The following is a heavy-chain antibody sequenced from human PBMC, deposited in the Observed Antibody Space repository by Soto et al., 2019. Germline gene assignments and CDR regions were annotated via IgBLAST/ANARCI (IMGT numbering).Heavy chain of an antibody. CDR2: INPSGGST. V-gene: IGHV1-46*01. D-gene: IGHD4-17*01. CDR3: ASVLTTDALDI. Sequence: QVQLVQSGAEVKKPGASVKVSCKASGYTFTSYYMHWVRQAPGQGLEWMGIINPSGGSTTYAQKFQGRLTMTRDTSTSTVYMELSSLRSEDTAVYYCASVLTTDALDIWGQGTTVTVSS. CDR1: GYTFTSYY. J-gene: IGHJ6*02.